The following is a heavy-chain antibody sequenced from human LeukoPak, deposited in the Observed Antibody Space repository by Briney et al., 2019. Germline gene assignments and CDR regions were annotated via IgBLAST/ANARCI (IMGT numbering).Heavy chain of an antibody. Sequence: PETLSLTCAVYGGSFSGYYWSWIRQPPGKGLEWIGEINHSGSTNYNPSLKSRVTISVDTSKNQFSLKLSSVTAADTAVYYCARGPRKPMVRGRLDYWGQGTLVTVSS. CDR1: GGSFSGYY. D-gene: IGHD3-10*01. CDR3: ARGPRKPMVRGRLDY. J-gene: IGHJ4*02. CDR2: INHSGST. V-gene: IGHV4-34*01.